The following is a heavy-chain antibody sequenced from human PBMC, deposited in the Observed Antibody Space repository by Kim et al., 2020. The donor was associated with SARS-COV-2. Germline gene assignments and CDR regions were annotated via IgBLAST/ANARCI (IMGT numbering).Heavy chain of an antibody. CDR1: GYALTDLS. D-gene: IGHD3-9*01. Sequence: ASVKVSCKVSGYALTDLSIHWVRQAPGKGLEYMGGFDPDDGETLYAQSFRGRATMTDDTSTDTAYMELKDLRSEDTAVYYCATLSVLRYSRSDSWGQGTLVTVSS. V-gene: IGHV1-24*01. J-gene: IGHJ4*02. CDR3: ATLSVLRYSRSDS. CDR2: FDPDDGET.